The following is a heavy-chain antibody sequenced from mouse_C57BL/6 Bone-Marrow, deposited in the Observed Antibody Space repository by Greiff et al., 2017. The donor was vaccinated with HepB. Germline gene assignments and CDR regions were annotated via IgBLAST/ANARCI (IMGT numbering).Heavy chain of an antibody. CDR3: ARRRYYGSSYYAMDY. D-gene: IGHD1-1*01. J-gene: IGHJ4*01. CDR1: GYSITSGYY. Sequence: EVQLQESGPGLVKPSQSLSLTCSVTGYSITSGYYWNWIRQFPGNKLEWMGYISYDGSNNYNPSLKNRISITRDTSKNQFFLKLNSVTTEDTATYYCARRRYYGSSYYAMDYWGQGTSVTVSS. CDR2: ISYDGSN. V-gene: IGHV3-6*01.